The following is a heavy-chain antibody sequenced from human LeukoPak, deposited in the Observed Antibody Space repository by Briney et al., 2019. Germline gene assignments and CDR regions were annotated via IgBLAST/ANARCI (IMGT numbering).Heavy chain of an antibody. CDR1: GGSISSYY. V-gene: IGHV4-59*12. J-gene: IGHJ6*02. D-gene: IGHD5-18*01. CDR2: IYYSGST. Sequence: TSETLSLTCTVSGGSISSYYWSWIRQPPGKGLEWIGYIYYSGSTNYNPSLKSRVTISVDTSKNQFSLKLSSVTAADTAVYYCARGSKGKVVDTAMVQILYYYGMDVWGQGTTVTVSS. CDR3: ARGSKGKVVDTAMVQILYYYGMDV.